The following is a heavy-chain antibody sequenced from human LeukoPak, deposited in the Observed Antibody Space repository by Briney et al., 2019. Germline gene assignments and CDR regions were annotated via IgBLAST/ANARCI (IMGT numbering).Heavy chain of an antibody. J-gene: IGHJ3*02. CDR3: ARDWDYSGSADTFDI. CDR1: GYTFTTYG. V-gene: IGHV1-18*01. CDR2: ISAFNGNT. D-gene: IGHD1-26*01. Sequence: GASVKVSCKASGYTFTTYGIGWVRQAPGQGLEWMGWISAFNGNTDYAQKLRGRVTMTTDTSTSTAYMELRSLTSDDTAVYYCARDWDYSGSADTFDIWGQGTMVTVSS.